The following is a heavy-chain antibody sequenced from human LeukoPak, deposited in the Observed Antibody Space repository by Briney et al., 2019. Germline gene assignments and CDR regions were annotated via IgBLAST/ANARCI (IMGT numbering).Heavy chain of an antibody. D-gene: IGHD3-10*01. V-gene: IGHV1-3*01. CDR3: ARARTMVRGVIITGYYYGMDV. CDR1: GYTFTSYA. J-gene: IGHJ6*04. CDR2: INAGNGNT. Sequence: ASVKVSCKASGYTFTSYAMHWVRQAPGQRLEWMGWINAGNGNTKYSQKFQGRVPITRDTSASTAYMELSSPRSEDTAVYYCARARTMVRGVIITGYYYGMDVWGKGTTVTVSS.